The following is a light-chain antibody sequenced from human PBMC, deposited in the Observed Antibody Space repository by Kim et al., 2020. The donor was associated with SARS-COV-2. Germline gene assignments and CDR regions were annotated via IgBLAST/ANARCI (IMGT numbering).Light chain of an antibody. V-gene: IGLV6-57*01. CDR1: SGSIASNY. J-gene: IGLJ2*01. Sequence: NFMLTQPHSVSDSPGKTVTISCTRSSGSIASNYVQWYQQRPGSSPTTVIYEDTERPSGVPDRFSGSIDTSSNSASLTISGLKTEDEADYYCQSYDSTDVVFGGGTKLTVL. CDR2: EDT. CDR3: QSYDSTDVV.